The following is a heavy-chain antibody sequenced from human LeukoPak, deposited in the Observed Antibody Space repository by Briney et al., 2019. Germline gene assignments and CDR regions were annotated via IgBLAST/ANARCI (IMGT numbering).Heavy chain of an antibody. CDR3: ARGPTYYDSSGYYGY. Sequence: SETLSLTCTVSGGSISSYYWSWIRQPAGKGLEWIGRIYTSGSTNYNPSLKSRVTISVDTSKNQFSLKLSSVTAADTAVYYCARGPTYYDSSGYYGYWGQGTLVTVSS. V-gene: IGHV4-4*07. J-gene: IGHJ4*02. CDR1: GGSISSYY. CDR2: IYTSGST. D-gene: IGHD3-22*01.